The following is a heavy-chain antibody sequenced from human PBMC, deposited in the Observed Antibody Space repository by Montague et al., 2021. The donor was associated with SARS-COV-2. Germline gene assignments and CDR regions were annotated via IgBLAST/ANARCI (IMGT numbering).Heavy chain of an antibody. J-gene: IGHJ4*02. Sequence: CAISGDSVSSNSVSWNWTRQSPSRGLEWLGRTYYRSKWSNEYALSVKSRITITPDTSKNQLSLQLTSVTPEDTAVYYCTRAGWGVLDYWGQGSLVTVSS. CDR1: GDSVSSNSVS. D-gene: IGHD3-10*01. CDR2: TYYRSKWSN. CDR3: TRAGWGVLDY. V-gene: IGHV6-1*01.